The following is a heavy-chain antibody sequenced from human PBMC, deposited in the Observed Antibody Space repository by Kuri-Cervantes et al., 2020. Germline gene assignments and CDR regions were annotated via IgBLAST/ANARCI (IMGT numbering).Heavy chain of an antibody. CDR1: GYSFTSYW. J-gene: IGHJ3*02. CDR3: ARRSGWYGLGAFDI. D-gene: IGHD6-19*01. Sequence: GGSLRLSCKGSGYSFTSYWIGWVRQMPGKGLGWMGIIYPGDSDTRYSPSFQGQVTISADKSISTAYLQWSSLKASDTAMYYCARRSGWYGLGAFDIWGQGTMVTVSS. CDR2: IYPGDSDT. V-gene: IGHV5-51*01.